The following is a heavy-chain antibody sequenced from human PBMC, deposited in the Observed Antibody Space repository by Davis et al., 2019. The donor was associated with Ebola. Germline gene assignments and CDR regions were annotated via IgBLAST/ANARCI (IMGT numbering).Heavy chain of an antibody. CDR2: MHHIGGT. CDR3: ARQWIQLWLDY. Sequence: SETLSLTCAVHGGSFSGYYWTWIRQPPGKGLEWIGEMHHIGGTNYNPSLKSRASISVDTSKNQFSLRLTSLSAADTAVYYCARQWIQLWLDYWGQGTLVTVSS. CDR1: GGSFSGYY. J-gene: IGHJ4*02. D-gene: IGHD5-18*01. V-gene: IGHV4-34*01.